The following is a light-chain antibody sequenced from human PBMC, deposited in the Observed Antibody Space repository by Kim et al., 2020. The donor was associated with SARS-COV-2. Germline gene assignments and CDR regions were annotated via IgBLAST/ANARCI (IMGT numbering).Light chain of an antibody. J-gene: IGLJ3*02. CDR1: KLGDKY. CDR2: QDS. V-gene: IGLV3-1*01. CDR3: QAWDSSRNGV. Sequence: SYELTQPPSVSVSPGQTASITCSGDKLGDKYACWYQQKPGQSPVLVIYQDSKRPSGIPERFSGSNSGNTATLTISGTQAMDEADYYCQAWDSSRNGVFGGGTQLTVL.